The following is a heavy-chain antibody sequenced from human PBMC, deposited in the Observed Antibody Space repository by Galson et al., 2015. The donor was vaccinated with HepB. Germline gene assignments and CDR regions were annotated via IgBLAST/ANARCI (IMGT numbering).Heavy chain of an antibody. Sequence: SLRLSCAASGFTFSSYGMHWVRQAPGKGLEWVAVISYDGSNKYYADSVKGRFTISRDNSKNTLYLQMNSLRAEDTAVYYCAKGSINYYYYYGMDVWGQGTTVTVSS. V-gene: IGHV3-30*18. D-gene: IGHD6-6*01. J-gene: IGHJ6*02. CDR2: ISYDGSNK. CDR1: GFTFSSYG. CDR3: AKGSINYYYYYGMDV.